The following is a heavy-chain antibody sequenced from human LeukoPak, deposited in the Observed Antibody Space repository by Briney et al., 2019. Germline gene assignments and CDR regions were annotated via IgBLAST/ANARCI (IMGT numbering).Heavy chain of an antibody. Sequence: SETLSLTCTVSGGSISSSSYYWGWIRQPPGKGLEWIGYIYYSGSTNYNPSLKSRVAISVDTSKNQFSLKLSSVTAADTAVYYCARAVGYGAFHIWGQGTMVTVSS. CDR2: IYYSGST. CDR1: GGSISSSSYY. D-gene: IGHD5-12*01. V-gene: IGHV4-61*05. J-gene: IGHJ3*02. CDR3: ARAVGYGAFHI.